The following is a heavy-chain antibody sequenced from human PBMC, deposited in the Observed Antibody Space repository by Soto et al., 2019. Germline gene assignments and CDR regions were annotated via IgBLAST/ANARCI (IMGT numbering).Heavy chain of an antibody. CDR3: VTNSGWSLRDFDY. CDR2: INSNGGSA. CDR1: GLTFSSFT. V-gene: IGHV3-64D*08. Sequence: GGSLRLCCSASGLTFSSFTMHWVRQVPGKGLEYVSAINSNGGSANYGDSVKGRFTISRDNPKNTLYLQMSSLRVEDTALYYCVTNSGWSLRDFDYWGQGTLVTVSS. D-gene: IGHD6-19*01. J-gene: IGHJ4*02.